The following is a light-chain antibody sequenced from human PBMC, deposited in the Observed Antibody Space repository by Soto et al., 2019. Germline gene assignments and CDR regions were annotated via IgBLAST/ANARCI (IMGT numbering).Light chain of an antibody. J-gene: IGKJ1*01. V-gene: IGKV3-20*01. CDR1: QSVSRSY. CDR2: GAS. Sequence: EIVLTQSPGTLSLSPGERGTLSCRASQSVSRSYLAWYQQKPGHAPRLLIYGASSRATGIPDRFSGSGSGTDFTLTISRLEPEDFAVYYCQQYGSSPWTFGQGTKVEIK. CDR3: QQYGSSPWT.